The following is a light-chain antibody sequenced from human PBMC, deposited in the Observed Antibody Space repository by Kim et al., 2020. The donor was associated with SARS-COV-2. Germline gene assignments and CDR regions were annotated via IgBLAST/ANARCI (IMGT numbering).Light chain of an antibody. Sequence: QSVLTQPASVSGSPGQSITIFCTGTSSDIGNYNYVSWYQQHPGKAPKLMIYDVSERPSGVSNRFSGSKSGNTASLTISGLRADDEADYYCSSYTTSRTFVFGSGTKVTVL. CDR1: SSDIGNYNY. J-gene: IGLJ1*01. CDR2: DVS. V-gene: IGLV2-14*03. CDR3: SSYTTSRTFV.